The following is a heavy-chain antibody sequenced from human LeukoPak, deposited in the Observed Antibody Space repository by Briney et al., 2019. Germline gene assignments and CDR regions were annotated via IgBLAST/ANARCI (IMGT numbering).Heavy chain of an antibody. J-gene: IGHJ5*02. V-gene: IGHV1-8*02. D-gene: IGHD6-6*01. CDR3: AKIGAAARRTPNPRWFDP. Sequence: ASVKVSCKASGYTLTGYYMHWVRQATGQGLEWMGWMNPNSGNTGYAQKFQGRVSMTWNTSISTAYMELSSLKSEDTAVYYCAKIGAAARRTPNPRWFDPWGQGTLVTVSS. CDR2: MNPNSGNT. CDR1: GYTLTGYY.